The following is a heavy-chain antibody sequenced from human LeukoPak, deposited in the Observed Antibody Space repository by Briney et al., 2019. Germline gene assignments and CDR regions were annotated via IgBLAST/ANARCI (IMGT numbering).Heavy chain of an antibody. V-gene: IGHV3-43*02. Sequence: GGSLRLSCAASGFSFDDNAMNWVRQAPGKGLEWVSLISGDGATTYYADSVKGRFNISRDNSKRSLYLQMNSLRSEDSALYYCAKDNQRGGFQHWGQGTLVTVSS. CDR2: ISGDGATT. CDR1: GFSFDDNA. J-gene: IGHJ1*01. D-gene: IGHD3-16*01. CDR3: AKDNQRGGFQH.